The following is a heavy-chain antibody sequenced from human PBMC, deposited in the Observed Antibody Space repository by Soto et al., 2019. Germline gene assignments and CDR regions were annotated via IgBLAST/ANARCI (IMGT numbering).Heavy chain of an antibody. CDR2: IIPIFGTA. J-gene: IGHJ5*02. CDR1: RGAFSSCA. Sequence: ASAKLTCKDSRGAFSSCASSWVRRAPGQGLEWMGGIIPIFGTANYAQKFQGRVTITADESTSTAYMELSSLRSEDTAVYYCARDKVAAAGYNWFDPWGQGTLVTGSS. D-gene: IGHD6-13*01. CDR3: ARDKVAAAGYNWFDP. V-gene: IGHV1-69*13.